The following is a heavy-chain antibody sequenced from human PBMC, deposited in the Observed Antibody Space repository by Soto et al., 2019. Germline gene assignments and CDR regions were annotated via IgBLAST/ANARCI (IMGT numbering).Heavy chain of an antibody. V-gene: IGHV3-66*01. D-gene: IGHD6-6*01. CDR2: LYNNGGT. CDR1: GFTVSTNY. J-gene: IGHJ4*02. CDR3: AREIYGSSYY. Sequence: EVQLVESGGGLVQPGGSLRLSCAASGFTVSTNYMIWVRQAPGKGLEWVSVLYNNGGTYYADSVKGRFTISRDNSKNTVYLQMNSLRAEDTALYYCAREIYGSSYYWGQGTLVTVSS.